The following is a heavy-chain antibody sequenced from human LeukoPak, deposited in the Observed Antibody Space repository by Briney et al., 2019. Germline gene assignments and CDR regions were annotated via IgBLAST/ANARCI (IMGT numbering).Heavy chain of an antibody. CDR3: AKDSSMSSSWFDY. Sequence: PGESLQISCAASGFTFSSYVMRWVRHAPGKVLEWVAFIRYDGSNKYYADSVKGRFTISRDNSKNTLYLQMNSLRAEDTAVYYCAKDSSMSSSWFDYWGQGTLVTVSS. CDR2: IRYDGSNK. D-gene: IGHD6-13*01. J-gene: IGHJ4*02. V-gene: IGHV3-30*02. CDR1: GFTFSSYV.